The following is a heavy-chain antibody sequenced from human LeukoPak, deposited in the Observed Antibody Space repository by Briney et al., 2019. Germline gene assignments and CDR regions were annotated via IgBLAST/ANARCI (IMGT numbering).Heavy chain of an antibody. CDR3: ARQSISGSSLSYFDY. CDR1: GGSISSYY. V-gene: IGHV4-59*01. D-gene: IGHD3-22*01. CDR2: IYDSGST. Sequence: SETLSLTCTVSGGSISSYYWSWIRQPPGKGLEWIGNIYDSGSTNYNPSLKSRVTISVDTSKNQCPLKLSSVTAADTAVYYCARQSISGSSLSYFDYWGQGTLVNVSS. J-gene: IGHJ4*02.